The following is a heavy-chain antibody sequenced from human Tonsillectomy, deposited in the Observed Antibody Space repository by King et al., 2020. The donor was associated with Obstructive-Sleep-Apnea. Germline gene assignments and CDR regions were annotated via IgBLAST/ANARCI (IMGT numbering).Heavy chain of an antibody. D-gene: IGHD2-2*01. CDR1: GFIFSSYV. CDR2: IWYDGTNK. CDR3: AREKDIVVVPVALYYYCGMDV. J-gene: IGHJ6*02. Sequence: VQLVESGGGVVQPGRSLRLSWAASGFIFSSYVMHWVRQAPGKGLEWVAVIWYDGTNKYYADSVKGRFTVSRDTSKNTLYLQMNSLRAEDTAVYYCAREKDIVVVPVALYYYCGMDVWGQGTTVTVSS. V-gene: IGHV3-33*01.